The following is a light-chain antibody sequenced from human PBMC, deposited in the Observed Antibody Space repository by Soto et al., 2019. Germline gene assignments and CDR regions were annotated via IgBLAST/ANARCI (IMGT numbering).Light chain of an antibody. CDR1: QSIRSW. J-gene: IGKJ1*01. Sequence: DIQITQSPATLPASVVDRVTVTCRASQSIRSWLAWYQEKPGKAPKLLIYKASLLETGVPSRFSGSGSGTEFTLTISSLQTHDFGTYYCQQYNSHPWTFGQGTKVDI. CDR3: QQYNSHPWT. V-gene: IGKV1-5*03. CDR2: KAS.